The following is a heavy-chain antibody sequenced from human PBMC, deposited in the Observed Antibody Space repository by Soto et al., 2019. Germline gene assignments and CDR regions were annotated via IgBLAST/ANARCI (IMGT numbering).Heavy chain of an antibody. CDR1: GGSSGTYY. Sequence: PSETLSLTCTVSGGSSGTYYWSWIRQPPGKGLEWIGYIYYSGSTNYNPSLKSRVTISVDTSKNQFSLKLTSVTAADTAVYYCARGVIPPVTGGYWFDPWGQGTLVTVSS. J-gene: IGHJ5*02. CDR3: ARGVIPPVTGGYWFDP. V-gene: IGHV4-59*01. CDR2: IYYSGST. D-gene: IGHD2-2*01.